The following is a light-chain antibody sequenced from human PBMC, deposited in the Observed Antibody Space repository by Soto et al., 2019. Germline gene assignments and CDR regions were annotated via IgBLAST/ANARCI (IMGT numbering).Light chain of an antibody. CDR1: SSDVGGYDY. CDR2: EVS. CDR3: SSYTTSSSYV. J-gene: IGLJ1*01. Sequence: QSVLTQPASVSGSPGQSITMSCTGTSSDVGGYDYVSWYQQHPGEVPKLIIFEVSSRPAWISNRLSASKSGNTASLTISGLQAEDEADYYCSSYTTSSSYVFGTGTKVTVL. V-gene: IGLV2-14*01.